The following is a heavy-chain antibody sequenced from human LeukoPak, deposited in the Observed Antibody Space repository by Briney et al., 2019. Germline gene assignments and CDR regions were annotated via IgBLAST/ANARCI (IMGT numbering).Heavy chain of an antibody. V-gene: IGHV3-23*01. CDR3: AKDRIAAAGKPLDY. J-gene: IGHJ4*02. CDR2: ISGSGGST. D-gene: IGHD6-13*01. Sequence: GGSLGLSCAASGFTFSSYAMSWVRQAPGKGLEWVSAISGSGGSTYYADSVKGRFTISRDNSKNALYLQMNSLRAEDTAVYYCAKDRIAAAGKPLDYWGQGTLVTVSS. CDR1: GFTFSSYA.